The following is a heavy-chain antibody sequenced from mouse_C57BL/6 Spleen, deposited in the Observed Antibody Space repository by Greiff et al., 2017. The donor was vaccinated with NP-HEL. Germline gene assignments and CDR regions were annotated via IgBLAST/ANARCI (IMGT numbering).Heavy chain of an antibody. CDR2: IWSGGST. CDR3: ARGSYGSSYGRLLDY. V-gene: IGHV2-2*01. Sequence: VKLEESGPGLVQPSQSLSITCTVSGFSLTSYGVHWVRQSPGKGLEWLGVIWSGGSTDYNAAFISRLSISKDNSKCQVFFKMNSLQADDTAIYYCARGSYGSSYGRLLDYWGQGTTLTVSS. D-gene: IGHD1-1*01. J-gene: IGHJ2*01. CDR1: GFSLTSYG.